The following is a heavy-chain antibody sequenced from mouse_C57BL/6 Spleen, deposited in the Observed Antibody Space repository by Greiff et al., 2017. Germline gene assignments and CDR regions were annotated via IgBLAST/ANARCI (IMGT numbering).Heavy chain of an antibody. J-gene: IGHJ4*01. Sequence: QVQLQQPGTELVKPGASVKLSCKASGYTFTSSWMHWVKQRPGQGLEWIGNINPSNGGTNYNEKFKSKATLTVDKSSSTAYMQLSSLTSEDSAVYYCAREGRSYYYAMDYWGQGTSVTVSS. CDR2: INPSNGGT. CDR1: GYTFTSSW. CDR3: AREGRSYYYAMDY. V-gene: IGHV1-53*01.